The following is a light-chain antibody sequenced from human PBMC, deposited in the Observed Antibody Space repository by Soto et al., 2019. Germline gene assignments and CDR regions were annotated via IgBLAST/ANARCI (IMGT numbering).Light chain of an antibody. CDR3: QQRSNWPPVIT. Sequence: EIVLTQSPATLSLSPGERATLSCRASQSFSSYLAWYQQTPGQAPRLLIYVASRRANGIPARFSGRGSGTDFTLTISSLEPEDFAVYYCQQRSNWPPVITFGQGTRLEIK. CDR2: VAS. V-gene: IGKV3-11*01. CDR1: QSFSSY. J-gene: IGKJ5*01.